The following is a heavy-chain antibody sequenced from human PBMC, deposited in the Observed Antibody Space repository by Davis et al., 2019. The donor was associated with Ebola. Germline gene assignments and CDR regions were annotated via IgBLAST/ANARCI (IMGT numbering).Heavy chain of an antibody. CDR1: GYSFINYW. J-gene: IGHJ4*02. CDR3: ARGSSSWYFDFDY. D-gene: IGHD6-13*01. V-gene: IGHV5-51*01. Sequence: GESLKISCQASGYSFINYWIGWVRQMPGKGLEWMGIIHPGDSDARYSPSFQGQVTISADKSISTAYLQWSSLKASDTAMYYCARGSSSWYFDFDYWGQGTLVTVSS. CDR2: IHPGDSDA.